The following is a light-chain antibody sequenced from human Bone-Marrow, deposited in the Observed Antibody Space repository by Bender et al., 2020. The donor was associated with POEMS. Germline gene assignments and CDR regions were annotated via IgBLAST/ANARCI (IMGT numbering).Light chain of an antibody. Sequence: QSALTQPPSASGSPGQSVTISCTGTSSDVGGYNYVSWYQQHPGKAPQLMIYEVSKRPSGVPDRFSGSKSDNTASLTVSGLQAEDEANYYCSSYAGSKLWVFGGGTKLTVL. CDR2: EVS. V-gene: IGLV2-8*01. J-gene: IGLJ3*02. CDR3: SSYAGSKLWV. CDR1: SSDVGGYNY.